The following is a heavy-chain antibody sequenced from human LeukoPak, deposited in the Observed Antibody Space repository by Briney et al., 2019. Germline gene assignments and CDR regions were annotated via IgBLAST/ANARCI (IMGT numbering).Heavy chain of an antibody. Sequence: PGGSLRLSCAASGFTFSSYAMGWVRQAPGKGLEWVSAIGGSGGSTYYADSVKGRFTISRDNSKNTLYLQMNSLRAEDTAVYYCAKSSGKEAVAALDYWGREPWSPSPQ. CDR3: AKSSGKEAVAALDY. J-gene: IGHJ4*02. D-gene: IGHD6-19*01. CDR2: IGGSGGST. V-gene: IGHV3-23*01. CDR1: GFTFSSYA.